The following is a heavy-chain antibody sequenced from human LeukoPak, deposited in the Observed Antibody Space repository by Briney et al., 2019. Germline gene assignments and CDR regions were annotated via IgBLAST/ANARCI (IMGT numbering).Heavy chain of an antibody. J-gene: IGHJ4*02. CDR2: ISSGTNYI. Sequence: GGSLRLSCAASGFTFDNYNMNWVRQAPGKGLEWVSSISSGTNYIFQADSVKGRFTVSKDTALNSLSLQMNSLRADDTAVYYCARSAGGNYFDYWDQGTLVTVSS. CDR3: ARSAGGNYFDY. V-gene: IGHV3-21*01. CDR1: GFTFDNYN. D-gene: IGHD2-8*02.